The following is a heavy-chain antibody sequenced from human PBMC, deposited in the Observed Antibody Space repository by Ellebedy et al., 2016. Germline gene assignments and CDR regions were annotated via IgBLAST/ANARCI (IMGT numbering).Heavy chain of an antibody. CDR2: ISSSSSTI. CDR1: GFTFSSYS. V-gene: IGHV3-48*01. J-gene: IGHJ6*02. CDR3: AREWVVTAMRYYYYGMDV. Sequence: GGSLRLSXAASGFTFSSYSMNWVRQAPGTGLEWVSYISSSSSTIYYADSVKGRFTISRDNSKNTLYLQMNSLRAEDTAVYYCAREWVVTAMRYYYYGMDVWGQGTTVTVSS. D-gene: IGHD2-21*02.